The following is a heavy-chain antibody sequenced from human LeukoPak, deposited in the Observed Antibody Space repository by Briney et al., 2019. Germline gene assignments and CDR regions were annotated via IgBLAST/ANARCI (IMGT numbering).Heavy chain of an antibody. CDR2: ISSSRRTV. D-gene: IGHD1-14*01. CDR1: DVTFSTFT. CDR3: AKGSPRGGLDS. V-gene: IGHV3-48*01. J-gene: IGHJ4*02. Sequence: GGSLRLSCAASDVTFSTFTMHWVRQAPGKGLEWVSSISSSRRTVNYADSVKGRFIVSRDNANNSMFLQMNDLRREDTAVYYCAKGSPRGGLDSWGQGTLVTVSS.